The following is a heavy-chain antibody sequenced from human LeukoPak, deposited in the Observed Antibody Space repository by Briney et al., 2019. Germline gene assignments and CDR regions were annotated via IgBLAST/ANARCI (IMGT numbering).Heavy chain of an antibody. CDR3: SAAGSPLDFDY. CDR1: GGSISSYY. Sequence: SETLSLTCTVSGGSISSYYWSWIRQPPGKGLEWIGYIYYSGSTNYNPPLKSRVTMSVDTSKNQFSLKLSSVTAADTAVYYCSAAGSPLDFDYWGQGTLVTVSS. D-gene: IGHD6-13*01. J-gene: IGHJ4*02. V-gene: IGHV4-59*08. CDR2: IYYSGST.